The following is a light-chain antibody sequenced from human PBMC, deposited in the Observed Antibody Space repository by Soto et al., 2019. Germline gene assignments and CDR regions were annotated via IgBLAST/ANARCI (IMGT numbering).Light chain of an antibody. CDR2: DAS. V-gene: IGKV3-11*01. CDR1: QTIGAY. J-gene: IGKJ2*01. Sequence: VLTQSPATLSLSPGEKATLSCRASQTIGAYLAWYQHKPGQAPRLLIFDASHRASGVPPRFSGSGSGTDFTLTIISLEPEDFAIYYCQQRSYWPQYTFGQGTKLEI. CDR3: QQRSYWPQYT.